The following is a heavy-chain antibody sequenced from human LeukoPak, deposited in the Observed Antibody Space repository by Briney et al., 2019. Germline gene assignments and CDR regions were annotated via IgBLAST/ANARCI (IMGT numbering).Heavy chain of an antibody. CDR3: AREGDSSGWYSFDY. V-gene: IGHV1-69*06. CDR2: IIPIFGTA. Sequence: SVKVSCKASGGTFSSYDISWVRQAPGQGLEWMRGIIPIFGTANYAQKFQGRVTITADKSTSTAYMELSSLRSEDTAVYYCAREGDSSGWYSFDYWGQGTLVTVSS. D-gene: IGHD6-19*01. CDR1: GGTFSSYD. J-gene: IGHJ4*02.